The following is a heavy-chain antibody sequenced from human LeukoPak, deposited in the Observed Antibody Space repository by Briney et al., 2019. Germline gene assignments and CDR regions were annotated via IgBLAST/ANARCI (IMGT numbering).Heavy chain of an antibody. CDR2: IYSGGST. Sequence: GGSLRLSCAASGFTVSSNYMSWVRQAPGKGLGWVSVIYSGGSTYYADSVKGQFTISRDNSKNTLYLQMNSLRAEDTAVYYCARAYDSSGYSTFDPWGQGTLVTVSS. J-gene: IGHJ5*02. V-gene: IGHV3-53*01. CDR1: GFTVSSNY. D-gene: IGHD3-22*01. CDR3: ARAYDSSGYSTFDP.